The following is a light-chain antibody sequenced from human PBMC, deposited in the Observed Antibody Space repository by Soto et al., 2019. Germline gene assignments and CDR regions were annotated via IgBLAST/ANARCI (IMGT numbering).Light chain of an antibody. CDR3: QQYNRWPFT. CDR1: QSVSSS. Sequence: EIVMTQSPATLSLSPWERATLSCRASQSVSSSLAWYQQKPGQAPRLLISDASTRATGIPARFSGSGSGTEFTLTISSLQSGDFAVYYCQQYNRWPFTFGPGTKVDIK. J-gene: IGKJ3*01. V-gene: IGKV3-15*01. CDR2: DAS.